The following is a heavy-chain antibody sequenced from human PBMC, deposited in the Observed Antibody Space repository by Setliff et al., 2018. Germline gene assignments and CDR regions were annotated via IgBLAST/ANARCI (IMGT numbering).Heavy chain of an antibody. V-gene: IGHV3-15*01. D-gene: IGHD3-3*01. CDR3: ATGPRDNRNFLNWLGS. J-gene: IGHJ5*01. Sequence: GGSLRLSCAASGITFKNAWMTWVRQAPGKGLEWVGRIKSSTEDASTDLAAAVKGIFTMSRDDSRNTVYLQMSSLKSEDTALYFCATGPRDNRNFLNWLGSWGQGTLVTVSS. CDR2: IKSSTEDAST. CDR1: GITFKNAW.